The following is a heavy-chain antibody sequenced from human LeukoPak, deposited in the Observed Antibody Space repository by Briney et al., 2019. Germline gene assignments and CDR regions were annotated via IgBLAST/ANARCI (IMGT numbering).Heavy chain of an antibody. D-gene: IGHD2-2*01. CDR1: GVSISTSRYY. CDR2: IYYTGPT. CDR3: ARRYCSGADCYGGDSYYYMDV. V-gene: IGHV4-39*01. Sequence: PSETLSLTCTVSGVSISTSRYYWGWIRQPPGKGLEWIGNIYYTGPTYYNASLESRVTISLDTSKNQFFLKLNSVTAADTAMYYCARRYCSGADCYGGDSYYYMDVWGKGTTVTISS. J-gene: IGHJ6*03.